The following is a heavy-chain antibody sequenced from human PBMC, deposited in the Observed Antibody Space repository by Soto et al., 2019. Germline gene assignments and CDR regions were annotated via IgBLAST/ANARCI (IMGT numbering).Heavy chain of an antibody. Sequence: GGSLRLSYAASGFPFSTYAMHWVRQAPGKGLEWVAVVWYDGTDKNYADSVKGRFTISRDNSKSTLYLQMDHLRVEDTGVYHCARTDCSSSDCPRDLVGAVTMDYWGQGT. J-gene: IGHJ4*02. CDR2: VWYDGTDK. D-gene: IGHD2-2*01. V-gene: IGHV3-33*01. CDR3: ARTDCSSSDCPRDLVGAVTMDY. CDR1: GFPFSTYA.